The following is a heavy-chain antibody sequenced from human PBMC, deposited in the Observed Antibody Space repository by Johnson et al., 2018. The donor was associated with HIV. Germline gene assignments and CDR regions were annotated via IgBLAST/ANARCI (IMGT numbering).Heavy chain of an antibody. CDR2: ISNDGSDK. J-gene: IGHJ3*02. Sequence: QVQLVESGGGVVKPGRSLRLSCAASGFPFSSYAMDWVRQAPGKGLEWVAVISNDGSDKWYADSVQGRFTISRDNSKNTLYLQMNSLRAEDTAVYYCAKDREGSGWYEGVAFDIWGQGTMVTVSS. CDR3: AKDREGSGWYEGVAFDI. D-gene: IGHD6-19*01. V-gene: IGHV3-30*18. CDR1: GFPFSSYA.